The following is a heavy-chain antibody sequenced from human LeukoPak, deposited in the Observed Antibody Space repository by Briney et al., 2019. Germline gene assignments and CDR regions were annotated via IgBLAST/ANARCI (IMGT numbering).Heavy chain of an antibody. D-gene: IGHD3-22*01. CDR2: INHSGST. Sequence: PSETLSLTCAVYGGSFSGYYWSWIRQPPGKGLEWIGEINHSGSTNYNPSLKSRVTISVDTSKNQFSLKLSSATAADTAVYYCGGSFGYYDSSGYSPWGQGTLVTVSS. J-gene: IGHJ5*02. CDR3: GGSFGYYDSSGYSP. CDR1: GGSFSGYY. V-gene: IGHV4-34*01.